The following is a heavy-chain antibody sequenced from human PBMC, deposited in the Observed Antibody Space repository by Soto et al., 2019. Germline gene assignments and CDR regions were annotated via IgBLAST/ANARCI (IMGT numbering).Heavy chain of an antibody. Sequence: QEQLVQSGTEVKKPGASVTVSCKSSGYTFTDFYLHWLRQAPGQGLEWVGWINPKTGDPKSSQKFQGRVPLSRDTSVSTAYIDLTSLTSDDTAMYYCATGTNGTTGWYHPWGQGTRVTVSS. CDR1: GYTFTDFY. D-gene: IGHD1-1*01. J-gene: IGHJ5*02. V-gene: IGHV1-2*02. CDR3: ATGTNGTTGWYHP. CDR2: INPKTGDP.